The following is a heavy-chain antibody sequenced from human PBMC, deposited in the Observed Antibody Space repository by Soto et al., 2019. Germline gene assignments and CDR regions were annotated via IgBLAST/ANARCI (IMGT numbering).Heavy chain of an antibody. CDR3: ARVVPGAEAWFGLHY. Sequence: EASVKVSCKTSGYTFSNYGITWVRQAPGQPLEWLGWISLYSDGTNYAQKFQGRVSMTTDTSTTTAYMELRSLRSDDTAVYYCARVVPGAEAWFGLHYWGQGTLVTVSS. J-gene: IGHJ4*02. CDR2: ISLYSDGT. CDR1: GYTFSNYG. D-gene: IGHD2-2*01. V-gene: IGHV1-18*01.